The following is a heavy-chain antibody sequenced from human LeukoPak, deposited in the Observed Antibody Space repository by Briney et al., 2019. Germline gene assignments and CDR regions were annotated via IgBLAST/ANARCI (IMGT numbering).Heavy chain of an antibody. J-gene: IGHJ4*02. Sequence: SETLSLTCTVSGGTMSNYYWSWIRQPPGKGLECIGHIYYSGSTNYKPSLKSRVTISLDTSKNQFSLKLSSVTAADTAVYYCARLSIASRVRIFDYWGQGTLVTVSS. CDR1: GGTMSNYY. CDR3: ARLSIASRVRIFDY. D-gene: IGHD6-6*01. CDR2: IYYSGST. V-gene: IGHV4-59*08.